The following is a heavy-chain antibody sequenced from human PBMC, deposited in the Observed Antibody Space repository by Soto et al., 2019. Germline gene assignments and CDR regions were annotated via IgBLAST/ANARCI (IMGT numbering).Heavy chain of an antibody. J-gene: IGHJ3*01. CDR2: SRNKPKKYTT. CDR3: ARISAAVSNAFDL. CDR1: GFSFSDHY. Sequence: EVQVVESGGGLVQPGGSLRLSCAGYGFSFSDHYMDWVRQAPGKGLEWVGRSRNKPKKYTTEYAASVKGRFTISRDDSQNSLYLQMNSLKTEDTAVYYCARISAAVSNAFDLWGQGTMVTVSS. D-gene: IGHD6-13*01. V-gene: IGHV3-72*01.